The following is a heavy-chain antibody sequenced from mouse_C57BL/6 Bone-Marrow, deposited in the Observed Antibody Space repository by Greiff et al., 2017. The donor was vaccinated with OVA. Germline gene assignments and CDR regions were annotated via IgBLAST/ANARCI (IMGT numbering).Heavy chain of an antibody. J-gene: IGHJ3*01. Sequence: EAGGGLVQPKGSLKLSCAASGFSFNTYAMNWVRQAPGKGLEWVARIRSKSNNYATYYADSVKDRFTISRDDSESMLYLQMNNLKTEDTAMYYCVYGNYFAYWGQGTLVTVSA. D-gene: IGHD2-1*01. CDR2: IRSKSNNYAT. CDR1: GFSFNTYA. CDR3: VYGNYFAY. V-gene: IGHV10-1*01.